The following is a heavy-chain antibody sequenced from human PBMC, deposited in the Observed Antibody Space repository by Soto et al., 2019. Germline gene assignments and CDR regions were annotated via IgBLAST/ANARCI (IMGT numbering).Heavy chain of an antibody. V-gene: IGHV2-5*02. Sequence: SGPTLVNPTQTLTLTCTFSGFSLSTSGVGVGWIRQPPGKALEWLALIYWDDDKRCSPSLRSRLTINKDTSKNQVVLTMTNMDPVDTATYYCIQSRCGGDCLQSYASHYYYGMDVWGQGTTVTVSS. CDR3: IQSRCGGDCLQSYASHYYYGMDV. CDR2: IYWDDDK. D-gene: IGHD2-21*02. J-gene: IGHJ6*02. CDR1: GFSLSTSGVG.